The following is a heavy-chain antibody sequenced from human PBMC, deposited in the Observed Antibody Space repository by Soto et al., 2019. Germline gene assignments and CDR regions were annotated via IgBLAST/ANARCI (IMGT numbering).Heavy chain of an antibody. D-gene: IGHD2-2*01. CDR3: ARDTSNSFDY. V-gene: IGHV1-18*01. CDR2: ISPHNGNT. Sequence: HVQLVQSGGELKKPGASVKVSCNTSGYTFNTYFITWVRQAPGQGLEWMGWISPHNGNTNYAEKFQGRVTMTTDTITKTAYMELRNLIFDDTAVYYCARDTSNSFDYWGQGTLVTVSS. CDR1: GYTFNTYF. J-gene: IGHJ4*02.